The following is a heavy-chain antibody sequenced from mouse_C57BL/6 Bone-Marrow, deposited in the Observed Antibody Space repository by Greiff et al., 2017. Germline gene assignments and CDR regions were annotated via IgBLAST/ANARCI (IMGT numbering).Heavy chain of an antibody. CDR1: GYTFTSYT. Sequence: VMLVESGAELARPGASVKMSCKASGYTFTSYTMHWVKQRPGQGLEWIGYINPSSGNTKYNQKFKDKATLTADKSTSTAYMQLSSLTSEDSAVSYSLRGYFYVWGTGKPVTVSS. J-gene: IGHJ1*03. CDR2: INPSSGNT. V-gene: IGHV1-4*01. CDR3: LRGYFYV.